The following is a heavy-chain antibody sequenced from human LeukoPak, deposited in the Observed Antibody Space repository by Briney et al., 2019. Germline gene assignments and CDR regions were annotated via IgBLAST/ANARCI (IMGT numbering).Heavy chain of an antibody. CDR2: MIPNSGDT. D-gene: IGHD7-27*01. J-gene: IGHJ4*02. CDR1: GYTFTSYD. Sequence: ASVKVSCKASGYTFTSYDFNWVRQATGQRPEWIGWMIPNSGDTGYAQKFQDRVTMTRNTSISTAYMELSSLRSDDTAVYYCARGPPNWGYDYWGPGTLVTVSS. CDR3: ARGPPNWGYDY. V-gene: IGHV1-8*01.